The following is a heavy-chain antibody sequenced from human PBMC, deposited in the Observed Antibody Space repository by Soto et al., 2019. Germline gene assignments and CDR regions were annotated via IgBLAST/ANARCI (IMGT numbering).Heavy chain of an antibody. V-gene: IGHV3-74*01. CDR1: GFTFSSYW. Sequence: HPGGSLRLSCAASGFTFSSYWMHWVRQVPGKGPVWVSRIKNDGSGTYYADSVKGRLTMSRDNAKNTVYLQMNSLRAEDTAVYYCVRLFGDYYDGNGYLVRHWGQGTLVTVS. J-gene: IGHJ1*01. CDR3: VRLFGDYYDGNGYLVRH. D-gene: IGHD3-22*01. CDR2: IKNDGSGT.